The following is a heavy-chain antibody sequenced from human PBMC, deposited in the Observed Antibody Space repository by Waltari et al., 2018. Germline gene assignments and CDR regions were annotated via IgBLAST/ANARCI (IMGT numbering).Heavy chain of an antibody. CDR2: FDPEDGET. J-gene: IGHJ5*02. Sequence: QVQLVQSGAEVKQPGASVKVSCKASGYTFNGYYMHWVRQAPGKGLEWMGGFDPEDGETIYAQKFQGRVTMTEDTSTDTAYMELSSLRSEDTAVYYCATNGEYSSSSAWFDPWGQGTLVTVSS. D-gene: IGHD6-6*01. CDR1: GYTFNGYY. V-gene: IGHV1-24*01. CDR3: ATNGEYSSSSAWFDP.